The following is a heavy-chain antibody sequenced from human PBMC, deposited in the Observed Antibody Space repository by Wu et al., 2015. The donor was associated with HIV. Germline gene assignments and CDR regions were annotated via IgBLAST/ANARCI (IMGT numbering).Heavy chain of an antibody. Sequence: QVQLMQSGAEVKKPGASVRVSCKASGYTFSDYYIHWVRQAPGQGLEWMGWLNPNNGDTISAQRFQGRVTMTRDTSINTAYMEVTSLTSDDTAVYYCARGLRGFTIGYVLDNEKFRMDVWGQGTTVIVSS. CDR1: GYTFSDYY. J-gene: IGHJ6*02. CDR2: LNPNNGDT. D-gene: IGHD5-12*01. V-gene: IGHV1-2*02. CDR3: ARGLRGFTIGYVLDNEKFRMDV.